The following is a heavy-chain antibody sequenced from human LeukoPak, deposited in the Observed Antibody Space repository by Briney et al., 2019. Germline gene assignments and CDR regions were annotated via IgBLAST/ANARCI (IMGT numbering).Heavy chain of an antibody. J-gene: IGHJ5*02. V-gene: IGHV3-15*01. CDR3: TTDHSTYYDSSGTGSYH. CDR1: GVTFSNAW. CDR2: IKSKSDGGTA. Sequence: GGSLTLSCAASGVTFSNAWMNWVRQAPGKGLEWVGRIKSKSDGGTADYAAPVKGRFTISRDDSKNTLYVQMNSLKTEDTAVYYCTTDHSTYYDSSGTGSYHWGQGTLVTVSS. D-gene: IGHD3-22*01.